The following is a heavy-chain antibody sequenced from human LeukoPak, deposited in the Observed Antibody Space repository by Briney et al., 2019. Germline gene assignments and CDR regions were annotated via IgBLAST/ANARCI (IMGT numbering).Heavy chain of an antibody. D-gene: IGHD3-22*01. CDR1: GFTFTSYA. V-gene: IGHV3-21*01. Sequence: GGSLRLSCAASGFTFTSYAMTWVRQAPGKGLEWVSSISSSSSYIYYADSVKGRFTISRDNAKNSLYLQMNSLRAEDTAVYYCAKDSSVYYYDSRSLDYWGQGTLVTVSS. J-gene: IGHJ4*02. CDR2: ISSSSSYI. CDR3: AKDSSVYYYDSRSLDY.